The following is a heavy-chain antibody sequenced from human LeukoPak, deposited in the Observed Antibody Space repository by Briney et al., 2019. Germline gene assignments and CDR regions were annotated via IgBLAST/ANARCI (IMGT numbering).Heavy chain of an antibody. CDR1: GFTFSSYA. V-gene: IGHV3-23*01. D-gene: IGHD6-13*01. Sequence: PGGSLRLSCAASGFTFSSYAMSWVRQAPGKGLEWVSAISGSGGSTYYADSVKGRFTISRDNSKNTLYLQMNSLRAEDTAVYYCAKDMLVQDYYYGMDVWGQGTTVTVSS. J-gene: IGHJ6*02. CDR2: ISGSGGST. CDR3: AKDMLVQDYYYGMDV.